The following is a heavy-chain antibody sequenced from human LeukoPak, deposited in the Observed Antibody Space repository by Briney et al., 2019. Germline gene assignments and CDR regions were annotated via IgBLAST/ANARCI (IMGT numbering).Heavy chain of an antibody. Sequence: ASVKVSCKASVYTFTSYDINWVRQATGQGLEWMGWMNPNSGNTGYAQKFQGRVTMTRNTSISTAYMELSSLRSEDTAVYYCARPSRKYNWNYISWGQGTLVTVSS. CDR2: MNPNSGNT. D-gene: IGHD1-7*01. J-gene: IGHJ5*02. V-gene: IGHV1-8*01. CDR1: VYTFTSYD. CDR3: ARPSRKYNWNYIS.